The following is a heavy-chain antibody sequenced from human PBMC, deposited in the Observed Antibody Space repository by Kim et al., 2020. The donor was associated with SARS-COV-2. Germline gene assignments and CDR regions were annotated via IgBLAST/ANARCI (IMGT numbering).Heavy chain of an antibody. CDR3: ARDMWFGYTYTYNPMDV. V-gene: IGHV4-4*02. CDR2: IYHRGNT. CDR1: GGSISTSTW. Sequence: SETLSLTCAVSGGSISTSTWWSWLRQPPGKGLEWIGEIYHRGNTNYNPSLKSRITISVDKSTNQVSLQLPSVTAADTAVYYCARDMWFGYTYTYNPMDVWGQRTTVSVAS. J-gene: IGHJ6*02. D-gene: IGHD3-16*01.